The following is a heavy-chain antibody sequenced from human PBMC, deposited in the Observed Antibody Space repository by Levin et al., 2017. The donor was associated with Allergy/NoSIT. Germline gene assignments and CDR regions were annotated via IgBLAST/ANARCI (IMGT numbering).Heavy chain of an antibody. CDR2: ISWNSGSI. CDR3: AKDRKAVAPAGIYFDY. J-gene: IGHJ4*02. D-gene: IGHD6-19*01. CDR1: GFTFDDYA. V-gene: IGHV3-9*01. Sequence: SLKISCAASGFTFDDYAMHWVRQAPGKGLEWVSGISWNSGSIGYADSVKGRFTISRDNAKNSLYLQMNSLRAEDTALYYCAKDRKAVAPAGIYFDYWGQGTLVTVSS.